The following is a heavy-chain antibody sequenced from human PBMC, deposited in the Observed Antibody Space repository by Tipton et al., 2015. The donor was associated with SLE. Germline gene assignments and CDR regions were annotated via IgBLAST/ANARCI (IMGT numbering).Heavy chain of an antibody. J-gene: IGHJ6*03. CDR3: ARSPPRPLGYYYYYYYMDV. Sequence: TLSLTCTVSGGSISSSYYWGWIRQSPGKGLEWIGSISYTGSTNYNPSLKSRVTISVDTSKNQFSLKLSSVTAADKAVYYCARSPPRPLGYYYYYYYMDVWGKGTTVTVSS. CDR2: ISYTGST. D-gene: IGHD7-27*01. V-gene: IGHV4-39*07. CDR1: GGSISSSYY.